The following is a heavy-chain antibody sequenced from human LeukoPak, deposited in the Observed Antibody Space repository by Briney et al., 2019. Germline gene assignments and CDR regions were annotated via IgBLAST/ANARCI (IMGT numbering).Heavy chain of an antibody. CDR1: GFIFSDYG. CDR2: IWYDGSNK. V-gene: IGHV3-33*01. Sequence: GGSLRLSCAASGFIFSDYGMHWVRQAPGKGLEWVAVIWYDGSNKYYADSVKGRFTISRDNSKNTLYLQMNSLRAEDTAVYYCARVSGVYYYYGMDVWGQGTTVTVSS. J-gene: IGHJ6*02. D-gene: IGHD2-8*01. CDR3: ARVSGVYYYYGMDV.